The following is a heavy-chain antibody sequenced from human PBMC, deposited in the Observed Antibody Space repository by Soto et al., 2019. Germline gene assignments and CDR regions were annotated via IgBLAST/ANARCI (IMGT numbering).Heavy chain of an antibody. CDR2: ISAYNGNT. J-gene: IGHJ3*02. V-gene: IGHV1-18*01. CDR1: GYTFTSYG. CDR3: GLVAAYNDAFDI. Sequence: ASVKVSCKASGYTFTSYGISWVRQAPGQGLEWMGWISAYNGNTNYAQKLQGRVTMTTDTSTSTAYMELRSLRSDDTAVYYCGLVAAYNDAFDIWGQGTMVTVSS. D-gene: IGHD1-20*01.